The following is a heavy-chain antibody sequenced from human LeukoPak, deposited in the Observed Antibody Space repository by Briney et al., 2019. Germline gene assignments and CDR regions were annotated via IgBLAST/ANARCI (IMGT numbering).Heavy chain of an antibody. V-gene: IGHV3-33*01. CDR1: GFTFSSYG. CDR2: IWYDGSNK. Sequence: GRSLRLSCAASGFTFSSYGMHWVRQAPGKGLEWVAVIWYDGSNKHYADSVKGRFTISRDNSKNTLYLQMNSLRAEDTAVYYCARTALEYYDFWSGYFSNYFDYWGQGTLVTVSS. J-gene: IGHJ4*02. D-gene: IGHD3-3*01. CDR3: ARTALEYYDFWSGYFSNYFDY.